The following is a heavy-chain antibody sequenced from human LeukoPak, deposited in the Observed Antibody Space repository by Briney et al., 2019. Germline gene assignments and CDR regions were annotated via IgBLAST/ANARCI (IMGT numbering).Heavy chain of an antibody. J-gene: IGHJ3*01. V-gene: IGHV3-23*01. CDR1: GFPFSTFD. CDR2: ISRSGDRT. Sequence: GGSLRLSCAASGFPFSTFDMSWVRQAPGKGLEWVSAISRSGDRTYYADSVKGRFAISRDNSKDTLYVQMNSLRVDDSAVYYCAWGEYFAFDLWGQGTVVTVS. D-gene: IGHD2/OR15-2a*01. CDR3: AWGEYFAFDL.